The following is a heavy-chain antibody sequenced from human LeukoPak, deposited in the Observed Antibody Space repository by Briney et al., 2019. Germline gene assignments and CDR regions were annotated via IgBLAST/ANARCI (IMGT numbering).Heavy chain of an antibody. CDR1: RYSFTSYW. V-gene: IGHV5-51*01. D-gene: IGHD5-18*01. Sequence: GESLKISCKGSRYSFTSYWIGWVRQMPGKGLEWMGIIYPGDSDTRYSPSFQGQVTISADKSISTAYLQWSSLKASDTAMYYCARTNYGYSYGGAFDYWGQGTLVTVSS. CDR2: IYPGDSDT. CDR3: ARTNYGYSYGGAFDY. J-gene: IGHJ4*02.